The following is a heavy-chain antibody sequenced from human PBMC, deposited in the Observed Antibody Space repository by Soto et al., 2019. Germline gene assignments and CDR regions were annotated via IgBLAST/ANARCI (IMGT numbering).Heavy chain of an antibody. D-gene: IGHD3-16*01. J-gene: IGHJ5*02. CDR2: IYQTGST. V-gene: IGHV4-4*02. CDR1: NGSITSGNW. Sequence: QVQLQESGPGLVKPSGTLSLTCAVSNGSITSGNWWRWVRQPPGKGPERIGDIYQTGSTNYNPSRRSRVIISVDKSKNTFSLSLSSVTAADTAVYFCARVWGALAPIAGWFGPWGRGILVTDSS. CDR3: ARVWGALAPIAGWFGP.